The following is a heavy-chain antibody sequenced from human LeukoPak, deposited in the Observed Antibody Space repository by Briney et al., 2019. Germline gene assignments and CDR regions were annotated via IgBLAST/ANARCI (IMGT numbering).Heavy chain of an antibody. V-gene: IGHV4-31*03. D-gene: IGHD3-22*01. CDR1: GGSISSGGYS. J-gene: IGHJ4*02. CDR2: IYYSGST. CDR3: ARGWKWFLDY. Sequence: SETLSLTCTVSGGSISSGGYSWSWIRQHSGKGLEWIGYIYYSGSTYYNPSLKSRVTISVDTSKNQFSLKLSSVTAADTAVYYCARGWKWFLDYWGQGTLVTVSS.